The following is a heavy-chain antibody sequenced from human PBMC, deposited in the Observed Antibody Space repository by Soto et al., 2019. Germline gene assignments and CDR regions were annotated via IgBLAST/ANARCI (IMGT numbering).Heavy chain of an antibody. CDR3: ASSLCGSGSYYCYYGMDV. V-gene: IGHV4-39*07. J-gene: IGHJ6*02. Sequence: SETLSLTCTISSGSISSSDYTWGWIRQPPGKGLEWIGSIYYSGKTYYNPSLNSRITVSVDTSKNQFSLNLSSVTAADTAVYYCASSLCGSGSYYCYYGMDVWGQGTTVTVSS. D-gene: IGHD3-10*01. CDR2: IYYSGKT. CDR1: SGSISSSDYT.